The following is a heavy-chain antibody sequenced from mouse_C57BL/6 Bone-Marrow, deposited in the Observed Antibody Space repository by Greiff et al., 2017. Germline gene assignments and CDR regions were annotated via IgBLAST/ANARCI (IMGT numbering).Heavy chain of an antibody. Sequence: EVQGVESGGGLVQPGGSLKLSCAASGFPFSDYGMAWVRQAPWKGPEWVAFISTLAYSIYYADTVTGRFTISRENAKNTLYLEMSSLMSEDTAMYYCARLGYYDYAMDYWGQGTSVTVSS. CDR2: ISTLAYSI. J-gene: IGHJ4*01. V-gene: IGHV5-15*01. D-gene: IGHD2-3*01. CDR1: GFPFSDYG. CDR3: ARLGYYDYAMDY.